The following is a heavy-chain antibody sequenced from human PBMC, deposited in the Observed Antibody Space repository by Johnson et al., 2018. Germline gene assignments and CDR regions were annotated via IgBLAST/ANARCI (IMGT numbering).Heavy chain of an antibody. V-gene: IGHV3-9*01. D-gene: IGHD3-16*02. CDR2: ISWNSGSI. J-gene: IGHJ3*02. CDR1: GFTFDDYA. Sequence: VQLQESGGGVVQPGRSLRLSCAASGFTFDDYAMHWVRQAPGKGLEWVSGISWNSGSIGYADSLKGRFTISRDNAKNSLYLQMNSLRAEDTAVYYCAKDRIYDYVWGSYRPDAFDIWGQGTMVTVSS. CDR3: AKDRIYDYVWGSYRPDAFDI.